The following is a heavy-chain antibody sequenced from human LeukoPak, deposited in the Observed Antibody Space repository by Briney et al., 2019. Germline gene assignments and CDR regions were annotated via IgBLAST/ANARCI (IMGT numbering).Heavy chain of an antibody. CDR2: IYASGST. CDR3: ASDFGGRATGRDGYNYRSGIDY. Sequence: TPSETLSLTCTVSGGSISINNYYWSWIRQPAGKGLEWIGRIYASGSTNYNPSLKSRVTISVDTSKNQFSLKLSSVTAADTAVYYCASDFGGRATGRDGYNYRSGIDYWGQGTLVTVSS. D-gene: IGHD5-24*01. J-gene: IGHJ4*02. CDR1: GGSISINNYY. V-gene: IGHV4-61*02.